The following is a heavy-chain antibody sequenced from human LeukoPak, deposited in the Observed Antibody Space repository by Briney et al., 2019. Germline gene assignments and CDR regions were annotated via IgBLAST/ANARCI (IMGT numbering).Heavy chain of an antibody. Sequence: PSETLSLTCTVSGGSISSYYWSWIRQPPGKGLEWIGYIYYSGSTNYNPSLKSRVTISVDTSKNQFSLKLSSVTAADTAVYYRAREYSSSSDAFDIWGQGTMVTVSS. CDR1: GGSISSYY. CDR2: IYYSGST. V-gene: IGHV4-59*01. CDR3: AREYSSSSDAFDI. J-gene: IGHJ3*02. D-gene: IGHD6-6*01.